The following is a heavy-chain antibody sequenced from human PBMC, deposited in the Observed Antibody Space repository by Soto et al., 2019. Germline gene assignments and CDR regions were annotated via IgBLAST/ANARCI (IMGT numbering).Heavy chain of an antibody. CDR1: GGTFSTHA. J-gene: IGHJ6*02. V-gene: IGHV1-69*13. CDR2: IIPISGTT. Sequence: SVKVSCKASGGTFSTHAIIWVRQAPGHGLEWMGGIIPISGTTYYTQKFQGRVTITADEPTSTAFMELSSLKSDDTAVFYCARGYCSGGNCYSGMDVWGQGTLVTVSS. CDR3: ARGYCSGGNCYSGMDV. D-gene: IGHD2-15*01.